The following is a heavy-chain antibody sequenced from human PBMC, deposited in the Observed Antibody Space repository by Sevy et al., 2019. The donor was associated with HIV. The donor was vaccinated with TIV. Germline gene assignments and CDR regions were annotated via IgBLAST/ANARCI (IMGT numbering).Heavy chain of an antibody. CDR1: GFTFSSYA. V-gene: IGHV3-23*01. D-gene: IGHD2-21*02. CDR2: ISGSGGST. J-gene: IGHJ4*02. Sequence: GGSLRLSCAASGFTFSSYAMSWVRQAPGKGLEWVSAISGSGGSTYYADSVKGRFTISRDNSKNTLYLQMNSLRAEDTAVYYCAKGTPSAYWGGDCYHTDSEFDYWGQGTLVTVSS. CDR3: AKGTPSAYWGGDCYHTDSEFDY.